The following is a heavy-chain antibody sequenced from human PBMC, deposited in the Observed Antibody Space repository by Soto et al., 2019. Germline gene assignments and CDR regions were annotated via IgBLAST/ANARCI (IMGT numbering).Heavy chain of an antibody. D-gene: IGHD3-16*01. V-gene: IGHV1-8*01. CDR3: ARLKQDYAVA. CDR2: MNPNSGNT. J-gene: IGHJ5*02. Sequence: QVQLVQSGAEVKKPGASVKVSCKASGYTFTSYDINWVRLATGKGLEWMGWMNPNSGNTAYAQKFQGRLTMTRNTAVSTAYMKLSSLRSEDTAVYYCARLKQDYAVAWGQGTLVTVSS. CDR1: GYTFTSYD.